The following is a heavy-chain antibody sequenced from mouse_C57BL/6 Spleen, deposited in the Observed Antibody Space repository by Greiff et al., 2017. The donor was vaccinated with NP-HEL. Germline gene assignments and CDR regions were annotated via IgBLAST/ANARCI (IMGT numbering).Heavy chain of an antibody. CDR3: ARYYGSSSFGY. D-gene: IGHD1-1*01. V-gene: IGHV1-69*01. CDR1: GYTFTSYW. J-gene: IGHJ2*01. Sequence: QVQLQQPGAELVMPGASVKLSCKASGYTFTSYWMHWVKQRPGQGLEWIGEIDPSDSYTNYNQKFKGKSTLTVDKSSSTAYMQLSSLTSEDSAVYYCARYYGSSSFGYWGQGTTLTGSS. CDR2: IDPSDSYT.